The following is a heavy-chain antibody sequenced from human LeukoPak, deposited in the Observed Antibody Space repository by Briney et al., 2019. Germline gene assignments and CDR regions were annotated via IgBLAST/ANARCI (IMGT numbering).Heavy chain of an antibody. CDR1: GGSIRSYY. Sequence: PSETLSLTCTVSGGSIRSYYWSWIRQPPGKGLEWIGHIYYSGSTNYNPSLKSRVTISVDTSKNQFSLKLTSVTAADTAVYYCARAESYYSFFDYWGQGTLVTVS. V-gene: IGHV4-59*01. CDR3: ARAESYYSFFDY. D-gene: IGHD1-26*01. J-gene: IGHJ4*02. CDR2: IYYSGST.